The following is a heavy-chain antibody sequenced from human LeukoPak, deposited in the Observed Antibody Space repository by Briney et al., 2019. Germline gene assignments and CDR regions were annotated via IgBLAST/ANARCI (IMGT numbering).Heavy chain of an antibody. CDR2: IYYSGTT. V-gene: IGHV4-61*01. CDR1: GGSVSSGRYY. J-gene: IGHJ4*02. D-gene: IGHD1-26*01. CDR3: ARGDRVGASGYYFDY. Sequence: SETLSLTCTVSGGSVSSGRYYWSWIRQPPGRGLECIGYIYYSGTTSYTPSLKSRVTMSVDTANNQFSLKLSSVTAADTAVYYCARGDRVGASGYYFDYWGQGMLVTVSS.